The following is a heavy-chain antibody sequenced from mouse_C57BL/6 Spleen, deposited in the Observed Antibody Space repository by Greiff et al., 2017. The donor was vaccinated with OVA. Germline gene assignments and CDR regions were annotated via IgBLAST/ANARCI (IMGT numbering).Heavy chain of an antibody. D-gene: IGHD1-1*01. J-gene: IGHJ2*01. CDR2: IHPNSGST. CDR3: AREWYGSSWVY. Sequence: VQLQQPGAELVKPGASVKLSCKASGYTFTSYWMHWVKQRPGQGLEWIGMIHPNSGSTNYNEKFKSKATLTVDKSSSTAYMQLSSLTSEGSAVYYCAREWYGSSWVYWGQGTTLTVSS. V-gene: IGHV1-64*01. CDR1: GYTFTSYW.